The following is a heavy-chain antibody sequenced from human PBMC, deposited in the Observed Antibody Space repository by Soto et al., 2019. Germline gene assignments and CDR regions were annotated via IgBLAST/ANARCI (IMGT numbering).Heavy chain of an antibody. V-gene: IGHV3-30-3*01. J-gene: IGHJ6*02. Sequence: GGSLRLYCTASGFTFRSQVMHWVRQVPGKGPEWVAVISFDGSNKYYADSVKGRFTISRDNSKNTLSLQMNNLRTEDTAVYFCARDGGICISTSCYFYFHYGMDVWGQGTTVTVSS. D-gene: IGHD2-2*01. CDR2: ISFDGSNK. CDR3: ARDGGICISTSCYFYFHYGMDV. CDR1: GFTFRSQV.